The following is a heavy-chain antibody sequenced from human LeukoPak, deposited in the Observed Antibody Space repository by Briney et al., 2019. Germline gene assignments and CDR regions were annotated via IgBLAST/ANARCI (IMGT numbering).Heavy chain of an antibody. CDR2: INPNSGGT. D-gene: IGHD3-22*01. V-gene: IGHV1-2*02. CDR1: GYTFTGYY. CDR3: ARGRSYYDSSGYYYY. Sequence: ASVKVSCKASGYTFTGYYMHWVRQAPGQGLEWMGWINPNSGGTNSAQKFQGRVTMTRDTSISTAYMELSRLRSDDTAVYYCARGRSYYDSSGYYYYWGQGTLVTVSS. J-gene: IGHJ4*02.